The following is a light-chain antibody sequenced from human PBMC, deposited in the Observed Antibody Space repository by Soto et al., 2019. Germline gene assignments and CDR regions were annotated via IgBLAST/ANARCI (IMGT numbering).Light chain of an antibody. Sequence: DIQMTQSPSTLSASVGDRVTITCRASQSISSWLAWYQQKPGKAPNLLIYKASTLQSGVPSRFSGGGSGTEFTLTVSILQPDDFAIYYCQQYNDYPWTFGQGTKVEIK. V-gene: IGKV1-5*03. CDR2: KAS. J-gene: IGKJ1*01. CDR3: QQYNDYPWT. CDR1: QSISSW.